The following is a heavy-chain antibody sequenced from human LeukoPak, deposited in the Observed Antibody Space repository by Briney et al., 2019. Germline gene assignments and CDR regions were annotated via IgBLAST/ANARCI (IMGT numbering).Heavy chain of an antibody. CDR3: ATQRRYGSGSYYYYMDV. V-gene: IGHV1-24*01. J-gene: IGHJ6*03. D-gene: IGHD3-10*01. Sequence: ASVKVSCKVSGYTLTELSMHWVRQAPGKGLEWMGGFDPEDGETIYAQKFQGRVTMTEDTSTDTAYMELSSLRSEDTAVYYYATQRRYGSGSYYYYMDVWGKGTTVTVSS. CDR2: FDPEDGET. CDR1: GYTLTELS.